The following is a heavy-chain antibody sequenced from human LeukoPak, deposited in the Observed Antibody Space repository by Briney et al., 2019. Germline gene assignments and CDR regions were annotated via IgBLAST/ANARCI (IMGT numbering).Heavy chain of an antibody. V-gene: IGHV1-46*01. J-gene: IGHJ4*02. D-gene: IGHD1-26*01. CDR1: GYTFTSYY. CDR3: ARDRTSEWELPHPDY. Sequence: ASVKVSCKASGYTFTSYYMHWVRQAPGQGLEWMGVSNPSGVGTNYAQKFQGRVTMTRDTSTTTVYMELSSLRSEDTAVYYCARDRTSEWELPHPDYWGQGTLVTVSS. CDR2: SNPSGVGT.